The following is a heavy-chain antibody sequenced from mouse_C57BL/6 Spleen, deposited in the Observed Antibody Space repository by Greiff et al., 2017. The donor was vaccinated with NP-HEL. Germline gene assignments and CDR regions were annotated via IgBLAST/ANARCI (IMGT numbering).Heavy chain of an antibody. CDR3: ARTDGNYVSAY. D-gene: IGHD2-1*01. CDR1: GYTFTSYW. CDR2: IDPSDSYT. Sequence: QVQLQQPGAELVMPGASVKLSCKASGYTFTSYWMHWVKQRPGQGLEWIGEIDPSDSYTNYNQKFKGKSTLTVDKSSSTAYMQLSSLTSEDSAVYYCARTDGNYVSAYWGQGALVTVSA. J-gene: IGHJ3*01. V-gene: IGHV1-69*01.